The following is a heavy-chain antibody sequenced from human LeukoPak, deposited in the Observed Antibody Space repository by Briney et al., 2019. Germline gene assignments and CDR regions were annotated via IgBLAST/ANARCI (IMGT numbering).Heavy chain of an antibody. CDR3: AKDGVHYYDSSGWFDY. J-gene: IGHJ4*02. V-gene: IGHV3-30*02. CDR1: GFTFSSYG. CDR2: IRYDGSSK. Sequence: GGSLRLSCAASGFTFSSYGMHWVRQAPGKGLEWVAFIRYDGSSKYYADSVKGRFTISRDNSKNTLYLQMNSLRAEDTAVYYCAKDGVHYYDSSGWFDYWGQGTLVTVSS. D-gene: IGHD3-22*01.